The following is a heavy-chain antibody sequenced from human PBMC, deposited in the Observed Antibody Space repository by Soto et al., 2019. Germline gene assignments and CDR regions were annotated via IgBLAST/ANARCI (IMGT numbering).Heavy chain of an antibody. CDR2: IIPIFGTA. D-gene: IGHD4-17*01. Sequence: QVQLVQSGAEVKKPGSSVKVSCKASGGTFSSYAISWVRQAPGQGLEWMGGIIPIFGTANYAQKFQGRVTITADESTSTSYMDLSSLRSEDTAVYYCASPPTTGNSYYYGMDVWGQGTTVTVSS. V-gene: IGHV1-69*12. J-gene: IGHJ6*02. CDR1: GGTFSSYA. CDR3: ASPPTTGNSYYYGMDV.